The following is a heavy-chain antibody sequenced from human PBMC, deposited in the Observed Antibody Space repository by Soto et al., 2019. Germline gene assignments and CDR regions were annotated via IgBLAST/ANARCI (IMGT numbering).Heavy chain of an antibody. CDR2: IGSGGSDT. V-gene: IGHV3-23*01. J-gene: IGHJ6*03. CDR1: GFVFSGYT. Sequence: PGGSLRLSCAASGFVFSGYTMSWVRQAPGKGLEWVSNIGSGGSDTYYADSVKGRFTISRDNSKSTLYLQMNSLRAEDTAVYYWAKARTLGYYYMDVWGKGTTVTVSS. D-gene: IGHD3-16*01. CDR3: AKARTLGYYYMDV.